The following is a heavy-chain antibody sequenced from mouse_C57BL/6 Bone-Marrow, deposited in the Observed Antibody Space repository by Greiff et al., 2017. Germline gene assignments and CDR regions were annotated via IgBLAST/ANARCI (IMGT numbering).Heavy chain of an antibody. J-gene: IGHJ2*01. CDR1: GFNIKGYC. CDR3: TTVDDNDY. D-gene: IGHD6-1*01. V-gene: IGHV14-4*01. Sequence: EVQLQQSGAELVRPGASVKLSCTASGFNIKGYCMHWVKQRPEQGLEWIGWIDPENGDTEYASKFQGKATITADTSSNTAYLQLSSLTSEDTAVYYCTTVDDNDYWGQGTTLTVSS. CDR2: IDPENGDT.